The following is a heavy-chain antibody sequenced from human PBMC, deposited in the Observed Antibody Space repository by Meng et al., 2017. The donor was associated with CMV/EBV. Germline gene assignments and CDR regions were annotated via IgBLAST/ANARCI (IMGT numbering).Heavy chain of an antibody. J-gene: IGHJ4*02. Sequence: SETLSLTCTVSGGSISSYYWSWIRQPPGKGLVWIGYIYYSGSTNYNPSLKSRVTISVDTSKNQFSLKLGSVTAADPAVYYCARGVGGTLWHDYWGQGTLVTVSS. CDR3: ARGVGGTLWHDY. CDR1: GGSISSYY. D-gene: IGHD1-26*01. V-gene: IGHV4-59*01. CDR2: IYYSGST.